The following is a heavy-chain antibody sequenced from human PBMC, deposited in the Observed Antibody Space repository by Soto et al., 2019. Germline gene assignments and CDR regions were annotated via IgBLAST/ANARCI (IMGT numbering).Heavy chain of an antibody. CDR1: GFTFSNYG. D-gene: IGHD3-22*01. J-gene: IGHJ4*02. CDR3: AKARAYYYDSSALGDY. CDR2: ISYDGSNK. Sequence: GGSLRLSCAASGFTFSNYGMHWVRQAPGKGLEWVAVISYDGSNKYYADSVKGRFTISRDNSKNTLYLQMNSLRAEDTVVFYCAKARAYYYDSSALGDYWGQGTLVTVSS. V-gene: IGHV3-30*18.